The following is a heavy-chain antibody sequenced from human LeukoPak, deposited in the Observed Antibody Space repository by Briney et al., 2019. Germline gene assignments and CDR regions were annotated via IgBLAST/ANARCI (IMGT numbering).Heavy chain of an antibody. Sequence: PSETLSLTCAVYGDSFSGYYWSWLRQPPGKGLEWIGEINHSGNTNYNSSLKSRVTMSVDTSKSQFSMKLSSVTAADTAVYYCAKVYSSSSRDAFDVWGQGTMVTVSS. CDR3: AKVYSSSSRDAFDV. CDR2: INHSGNT. CDR1: GDSFSGYY. J-gene: IGHJ3*01. D-gene: IGHD6-6*01. V-gene: IGHV4-34*01.